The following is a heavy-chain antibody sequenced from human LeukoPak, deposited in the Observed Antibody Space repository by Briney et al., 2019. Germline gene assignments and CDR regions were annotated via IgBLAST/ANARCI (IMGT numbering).Heavy chain of an antibody. CDR1: GFTFSSYS. CDR2: ISSSSSTI. D-gene: IGHD6-13*01. J-gene: IGHJ6*03. Sequence: TGGSLTLSCAASGFTFSSYSMNWVRQAPGKGLEWVSYISSSSSTIYYADSVKGRFTISRDNAKNSLYLQMNSLRAEDTAVYYCARDLGSGIYSSKYYYYYYMDVWGKGTTVTVSS. CDR3: ARDLGSGIYSSKYYYYYYMDV. V-gene: IGHV3-48*01.